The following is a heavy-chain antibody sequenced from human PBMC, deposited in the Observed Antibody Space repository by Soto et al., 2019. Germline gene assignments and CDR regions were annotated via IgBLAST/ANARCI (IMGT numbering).Heavy chain of an antibody. CDR3: ARGWGYYGMDV. CDR1: GGSISSGGYS. J-gene: IGHJ6*02. CDR2: IYHSGST. D-gene: IGHD6-19*01. V-gene: IGHV4-30-2*01. Sequence: PSETLSLTCAVSGGSISSGGYSWSWIRQPPGKGLEWIGYIYHSGSTYYNPSLKSRVTISVARSKNQFSLKLSSVTAADTAVYYCARGWGYYGMDVWGQGTTVTVSS.